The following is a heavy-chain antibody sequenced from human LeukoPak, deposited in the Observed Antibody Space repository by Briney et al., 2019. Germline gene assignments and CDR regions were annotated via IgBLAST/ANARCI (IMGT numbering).Heavy chain of an antibody. CDR2: IYYSGST. V-gene: IGHV4-59*11. D-gene: IGHD3-3*01. CDR1: AGCISNHY. CDR3: AMYYAAGPLRMDYYYGMDV. Sequence: SETLSLTCTVSAGCISNHYWIWRRQPPGKGLEWIGYIYYSGSTNYNPSLKSRVTISVDTSKNQFSLKLSSVTAADAAVYYCAMYYAAGPLRMDYYYGMDVWGQGTTVTVSS. J-gene: IGHJ6*02.